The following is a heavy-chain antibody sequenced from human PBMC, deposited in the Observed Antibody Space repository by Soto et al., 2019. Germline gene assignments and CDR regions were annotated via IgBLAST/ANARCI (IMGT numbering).Heavy chain of an antibody. Sequence: QVQLVQSGAEVKKPGSSVKVSCKASGGTFSSYAISWVRQAPGQGLEWMGGIIPIFGTANYAQKFQGRVTITADESTSTAYMELSSLRSEDTAVYYCARSTYYYDSSGSPADYWGQGTLVTVSS. D-gene: IGHD3-22*01. CDR3: ARSTYYYDSSGSPADY. CDR2: IIPIFGTA. J-gene: IGHJ4*02. V-gene: IGHV1-69*12. CDR1: GGTFSSYA.